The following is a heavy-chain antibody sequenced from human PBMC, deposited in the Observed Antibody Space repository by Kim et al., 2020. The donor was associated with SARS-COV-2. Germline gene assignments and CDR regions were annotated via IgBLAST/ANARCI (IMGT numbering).Heavy chain of an antibody. CDR3: TTHDYGDIGFDY. D-gene: IGHD4-17*01. CDR1: GFTFSNAW. V-gene: IGHV3-15*01. J-gene: IGHJ4*02. Sequence: GGSLRLSCAASGFTFSNAWMSWVRQAPGKGLEWVGRIKSKTDGGTTDYAAPVKGRFTISRDDSKNTLYLQMNSLKTEDTAVYYCTTHDYGDIGFDYWGQGTLVTVSP. CDR2: IKSKTDGGTT.